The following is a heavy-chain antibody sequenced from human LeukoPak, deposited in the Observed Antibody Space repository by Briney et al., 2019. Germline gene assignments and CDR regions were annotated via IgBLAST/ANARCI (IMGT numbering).Heavy chain of an antibody. CDR2: ISGSGANT. J-gene: IGHJ5*02. D-gene: IGHD3-22*01. Sequence: GGSLRLPCAASGFTFTSYAMTWVRQAPGKGLEWVSAISGSGANTYYADSVKGRFTISRDNSKNTLYVQMNSLRVEDTAVYYCARGLVDVHDSSGYYSNWFDPWGQGTLVTVSS. CDR3: ARGLVDVHDSSGYYSNWFDP. V-gene: IGHV3-23*01. CDR1: GFTFTSYA.